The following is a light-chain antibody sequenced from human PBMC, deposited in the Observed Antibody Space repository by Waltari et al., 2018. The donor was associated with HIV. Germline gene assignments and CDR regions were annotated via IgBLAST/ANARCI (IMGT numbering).Light chain of an antibody. CDR2: YKSDSDK. CDR3: MIWHNSAWV. J-gene: IGLJ2*01. V-gene: IGLV5-45*02. CDR1: SGNNVGDYR. Sequence: QAVVTQPSSLSASPGASASLTCTLRSGNNVGDYRIHWYQQKPGSPPQFLLSYKSDSDKQQGTGVPSRFSGSKDASANAGILLISGLQSEDESDYYCMIWHNSAWVFGGGTKLTVL.